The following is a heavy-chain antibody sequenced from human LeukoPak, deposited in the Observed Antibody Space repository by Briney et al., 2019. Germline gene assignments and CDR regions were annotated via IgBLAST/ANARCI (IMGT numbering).Heavy chain of an antibody. V-gene: IGHV3-30*02. CDR3: AKDTRYDFWSGYPSDDAFDI. CDR2: IRYDGSNK. CDR1: GFTFSSYG. D-gene: IGHD3-3*01. J-gene: IGHJ3*02. Sequence: GGSLRLSCAASGFTFSSYGMHWVRQAPGKGLEWVAFIRYDGSNKYYADSVKGRFTISRDNSKNTLYLQMNSLRAEDTAVYYCAKDTRYDFWSGYPSDDAFDIWGQGTMVTVSS.